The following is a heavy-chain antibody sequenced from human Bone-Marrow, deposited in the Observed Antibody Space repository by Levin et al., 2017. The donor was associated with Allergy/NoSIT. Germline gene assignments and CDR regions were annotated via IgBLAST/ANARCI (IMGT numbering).Heavy chain of an antibody. V-gene: IGHV3-74*01. J-gene: IGHJ6*02. CDR1: GFTFSSYW. Sequence: GESLKISCAASGFTFSSYWMHWVRQAPGKGLVWVSRINSDGSSTSYADSVKGRFTISRDNAKNTLYLQMNSLRAEDTAVYYCARVRPFSSTSCYGPYGMDVWGQGTTVTVSS. CDR3: ARVRPFSSTSCYGPYGMDV. CDR2: INSDGSST. D-gene: IGHD2-2*01.